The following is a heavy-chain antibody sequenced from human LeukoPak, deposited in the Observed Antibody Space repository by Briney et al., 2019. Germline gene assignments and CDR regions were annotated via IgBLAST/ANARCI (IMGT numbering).Heavy chain of an antibody. Sequence: ASVKVSCKASGGTFSSYAISWVRQAPGQGLEWMGIINPSGGSTSYAQKFQGRVTMTRDTSTSTVYMELSSLRSEDTAVYYCARDYYDSSGYPSWGQGTLVTVSS. J-gene: IGHJ4*02. D-gene: IGHD3-22*01. CDR2: INPSGGST. CDR3: ARDYYDSSGYPS. V-gene: IGHV1-46*01. CDR1: GGTFSSYA.